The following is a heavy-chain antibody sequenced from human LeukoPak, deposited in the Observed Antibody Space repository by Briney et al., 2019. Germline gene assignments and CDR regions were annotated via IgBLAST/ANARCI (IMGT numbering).Heavy chain of an antibody. J-gene: IGHJ4*02. D-gene: IGHD2-15*01. CDR1: GFTFSTYA. V-gene: IGHV3-23*01. Sequence: PGGSLRLSCAASGFTFSTYAMTWVRQAPGKGLEWVSVISASGGSTYYTDSVKGRVTISRDNSKNTLYLQMNRLRVEDAAVYYCARAPVTSCRGAFCYPFDYWGQGTLVTVSS. CDR2: ISASGGST. CDR3: ARAPVTSCRGAFCYPFDY.